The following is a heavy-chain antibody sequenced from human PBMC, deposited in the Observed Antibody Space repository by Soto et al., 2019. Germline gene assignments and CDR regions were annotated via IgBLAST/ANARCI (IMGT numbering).Heavy chain of an antibody. D-gene: IGHD3-3*01. CDR2: IYSGGST. J-gene: IGHJ6*03. CDR3: AREGLRSDYYMDV. Sequence: EVQLVESGGGLVQPGGSLRLSCAASGFTVSSNYMSWVRQAPGKGLEWVSVIYSGGSTYYADYVKGRFNISRDNSKNTLYIQMNSLRAEDTAVYYCAREGLRSDYYMDVWGKGTTVTVSS. V-gene: IGHV3-66*01. CDR1: GFTVSSNY.